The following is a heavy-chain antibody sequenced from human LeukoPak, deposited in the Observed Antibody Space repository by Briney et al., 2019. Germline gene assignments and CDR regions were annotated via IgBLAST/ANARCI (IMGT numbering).Heavy chain of an antibody. CDR2: FDPEDGET. CDR1: GYTLTELS. D-gene: IGHD3-22*01. J-gene: IGHJ6*02. CDR3: ATVGRSIVVPTYYYYGMDV. Sequence: ASVEVSCKVSGYTLTELSMHWVRQAPGKGLEWMGGFDPEDGETIYAQKFQGRVTMTEDTSTDTAYMELSSLRSEDTAVYYCATVGRSIVVPTYYYYGMDVWGQGTTVTVSS. V-gene: IGHV1-24*01.